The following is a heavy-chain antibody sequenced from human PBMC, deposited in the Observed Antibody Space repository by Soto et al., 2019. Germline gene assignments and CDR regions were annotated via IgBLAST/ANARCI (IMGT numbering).Heavy chain of an antibody. J-gene: IGHJ4*02. D-gene: IGHD3-22*01. V-gene: IGHV4-61*01. CDR3: ARGTMIVVVTTTDYFDY. CDR1: GGSVSSGSYY. CDR2: IYYSGST. Sequence: SETLSLTCTVSGGSVSSGSYYWIWIRHPPGKGLEWIGYIYYSGSTNYNPSLKSRVTISVDTSKNQFSLKLSSVTAADTAVYYCARGTMIVVVTTTDYFDYWGQGTLVTVSS.